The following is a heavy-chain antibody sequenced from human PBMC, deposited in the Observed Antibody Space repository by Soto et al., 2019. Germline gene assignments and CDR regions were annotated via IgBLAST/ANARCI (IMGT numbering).Heavy chain of an antibody. V-gene: IGHV3-23*01. J-gene: IGHJ6*02. D-gene: IGHD4-4*01. Sequence: GGSLRRSCAASGFTFSSYAMSWVRQAPGKGLEWVSAISGRGGGTYYADSVRGRFTISRDNSKNTLYLQINSLRAEDTAVYYCTKCNYGNYHGMDVWGQGTTVTVSS. CDR1: GFTFSSYA. CDR2: ISGRGGGT. CDR3: TKCNYGNYHGMDV.